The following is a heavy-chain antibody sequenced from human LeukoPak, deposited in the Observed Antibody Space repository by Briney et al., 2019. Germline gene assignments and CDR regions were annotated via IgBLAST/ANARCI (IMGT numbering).Heavy chain of an antibody. CDR3: ATRSTGVAATFDC. CDR2: ISYSGNT. D-gene: IGHD2-15*01. J-gene: IGHJ4*02. V-gene: IGHV4-59*01. CDR1: GGSISSYY. Sequence: SETLPLTCSVSGGSISSYYRSWIRQPPGKGLEWIGYISYSGNTNYNPSLKSRVTISVDTSKNQFSLKLSSVTAADTAVYYCATRSTGVAATFDCWGQGALVTVSS.